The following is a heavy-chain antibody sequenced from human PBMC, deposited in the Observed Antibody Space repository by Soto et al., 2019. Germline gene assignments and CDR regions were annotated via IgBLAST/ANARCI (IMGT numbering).Heavy chain of an antibody. CDR1: GYTFTDYG. CDR3: ARDIGLYYYDSSGYYFDY. Sequence: QDQLVQSGAEVKKPGASVKVSCKASGYTFTDYGISWVRQAPGQGLEWMGWISGYNGDTKYAQKVQGRVTMIIDTSTTTAYMELRSLRSDDTAMYYCARDIGLYYYDSSGYYFDYWGQGTLVTVSS. CDR2: ISGYNGDT. J-gene: IGHJ4*02. D-gene: IGHD3-22*01. V-gene: IGHV1-18*01.